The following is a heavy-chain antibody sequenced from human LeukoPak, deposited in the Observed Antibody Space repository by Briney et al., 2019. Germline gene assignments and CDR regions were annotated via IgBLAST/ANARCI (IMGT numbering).Heavy chain of an antibody. J-gene: IGHJ6*02. CDR2: IIPILGIA. Sequence: SVKVSCKASAGTFSSYAISWVRQAPGQGLEWMGRIIPILGIANYAQKFQGRVTITADKSTSTAYMELSSLRSEDTAVYYCARQDTAMAYYYGMDVWGQGTTVTVSS. V-gene: IGHV1-69*04. CDR3: ARQDTAMAYYYGMDV. CDR1: AGTFSSYA. D-gene: IGHD5-18*01.